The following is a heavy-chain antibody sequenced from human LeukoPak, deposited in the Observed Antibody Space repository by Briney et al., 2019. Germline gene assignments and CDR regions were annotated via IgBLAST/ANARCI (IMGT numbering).Heavy chain of an antibody. V-gene: IGHV4-59*08. J-gene: IGHJ6*03. Sequence: SETLSLTCTVSGGSISSYYWTWIRQPPGMGLEWIGYIFYSGSTNYNPSLKSRVTISVDTSKNQFSLKLSSVTAADTAVYYCARYYRYYYMDVWGKGTTVTVSS. CDR3: ARYYRYYYMDV. CDR1: GGSISSYY. CDR2: IFYSGST.